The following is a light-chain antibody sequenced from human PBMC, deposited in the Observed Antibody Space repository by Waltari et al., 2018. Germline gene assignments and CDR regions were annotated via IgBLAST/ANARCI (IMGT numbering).Light chain of an antibody. CDR2: DAS. J-gene: IGKJ4*01. CDR1: DSISNF. V-gene: IGKV3-11*01. Sequence: DIVFTQSPATLSLSQGESATLSCRASDSISNFLSWYQQKPGQAPRLLISDASNRPTGIPARFSGSGSGTDFTLTISSLEFGDLGVYYCQQRHKWPLTFGAGTKVEI. CDR3: QQRHKWPLT.